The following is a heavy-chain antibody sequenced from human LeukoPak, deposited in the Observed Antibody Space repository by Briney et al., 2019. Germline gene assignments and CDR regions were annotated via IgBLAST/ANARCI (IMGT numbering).Heavy chain of an antibody. D-gene: IGHD2-2*01. CDR2: IYYSGST. CDR3: ARHYRVCSSTSCYPTNWFDP. Sequence: PSQTLSLTCTVSGGSISSGGYYWSWIRQHPGKGLGWIGYIYYSGSTYYNPSLKSRVTISVDTSKNQFSLKLSSVTAADTAVYYCARHYRVCSSTSCYPTNWFDPWGQGTLVTVSS. J-gene: IGHJ5*02. CDR1: GGSISSGGYY. V-gene: IGHV4-31*03.